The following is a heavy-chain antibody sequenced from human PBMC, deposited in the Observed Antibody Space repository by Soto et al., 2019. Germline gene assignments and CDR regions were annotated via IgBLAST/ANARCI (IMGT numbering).Heavy chain of an antibody. D-gene: IGHD1-7*01. Sequence: PSETLSLTCAVSGYSISSGYYWGWLRQPPGKGLEWIGSIYHSGSTYYNPSLKSRVTISVDTSKNQFSLKLSSVTAADTAVYYCARDRRDYITGTLRVFYYGMDVWGQGTTVTVSS. CDR3: ARDRRDYITGTLRVFYYGMDV. CDR1: GYSISSGYY. V-gene: IGHV4-38-2*02. CDR2: IYHSGST. J-gene: IGHJ6*02.